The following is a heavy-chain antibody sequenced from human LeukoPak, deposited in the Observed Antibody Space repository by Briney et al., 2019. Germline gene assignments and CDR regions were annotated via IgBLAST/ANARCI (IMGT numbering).Heavy chain of an antibody. CDR3: ARMYYYGSGTYYGDY. J-gene: IGHJ4*02. CDR1: GYSFTDYY. Sequence: ASVKVSCKASGYSFTDYYVHWVRQAPGQGLEWVGLLNPNSGDTNYAQKFQGRVTMIRDTSINTAHMELSRLRSDDTAVYYCARMYYYGSGTYYGDYWGQGTLVTVSS. D-gene: IGHD3-10*01. CDR2: LNPNSGDT. V-gene: IGHV1-2*02.